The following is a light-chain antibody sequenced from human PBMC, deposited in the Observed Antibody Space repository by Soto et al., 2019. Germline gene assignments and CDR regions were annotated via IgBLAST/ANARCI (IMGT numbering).Light chain of an antibody. J-gene: IGKJ5*01. V-gene: IGKV3-15*01. Sequence: MRRTQYTETLSLSHGERVTLSCRTSHSVNSHVAWYQQKPGQAPRLLLYGASTRATGIPVRFSGSGFGTEFTLTISSLQSEDCAVYYCQKYKHLPFFGQGKR. CDR1: HSVNSH. CDR3: QKYKHLPF. CDR2: GAS.